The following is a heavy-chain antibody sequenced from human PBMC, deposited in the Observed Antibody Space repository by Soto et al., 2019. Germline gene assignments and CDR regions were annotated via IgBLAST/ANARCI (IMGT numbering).Heavy chain of an antibody. CDR3: AKAALRLGELSVYRRLDY. D-gene: IGHD3-16*02. CDR2: ISYDGSNK. CDR1: GFTFSSYG. J-gene: IGHJ4*02. Sequence: QVQLVESGGGVVQPGRSLRLSCAASGFTFSSYGMHWVRQAPGKGLEWVAVISYDGSNKYYADSVKGRFTISRDNSKNTLYLQMNRLRAEDTAVYYCAKAALRLGELSVYRRLDYWGQGTLVTVSS. V-gene: IGHV3-30*18.